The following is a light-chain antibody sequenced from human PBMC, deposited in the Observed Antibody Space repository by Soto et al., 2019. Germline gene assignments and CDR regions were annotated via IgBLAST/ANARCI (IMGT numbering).Light chain of an antibody. J-gene: IGKJ1*01. CDR3: QQYNSYWWT. V-gene: IGKV1-5*01. CDR2: DAS. CDR1: QRISSR. Sequence: DIQMTQSPSTLSASVGNRVTITCRASQRISSRLAWYQQYPGKAPKLLIYDASTLQSGVPARFSGSGYGTEFTLTISRLQPDDFATYFCQQYNSYWWTFGQGTKVDIK.